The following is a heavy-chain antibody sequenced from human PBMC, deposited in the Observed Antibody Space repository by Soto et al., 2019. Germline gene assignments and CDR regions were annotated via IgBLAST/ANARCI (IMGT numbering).Heavy chain of an antibody. V-gene: IGHV1-69*06. Sequence: QVQLVQSGAEMRKPGSSLRVSCKASGGTFSDFAFSWVRQAPGQGLEWMGGIVPRFGSPNYAQKFGGRFTFSVATSTSKVCRAVSSLRFDDTAVYFCASDRFQCRLGKYSFNGMDVWGQGTTITVSS. CDR2: IVPRFGSP. D-gene: IGHD2-21*01. CDR1: GGTFSDFA. CDR3: ASDRFQCRLGKYSFNGMDV. J-gene: IGHJ6*02.